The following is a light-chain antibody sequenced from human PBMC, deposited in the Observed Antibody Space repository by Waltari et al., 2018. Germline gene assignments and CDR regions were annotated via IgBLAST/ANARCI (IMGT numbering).Light chain of an antibody. CDR1: QLVENF. V-gene: IGKV1-39*01. J-gene: IGKJ2*01. CDR2: AAS. Sequence: TSRASQLVENFWNWYQQKPGQAPSLLIYAASSLQSGVPSRFSGRGSGTDFTLTISSLQPEDFATYYCQQSYTTPYTFGQGTRLDIK. CDR3: QQSYTTPYT.